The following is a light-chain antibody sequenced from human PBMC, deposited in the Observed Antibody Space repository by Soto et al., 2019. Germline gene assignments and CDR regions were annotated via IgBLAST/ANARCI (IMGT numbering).Light chain of an antibody. V-gene: IGKV1-33*01. CDR3: QQYDNFLLT. J-gene: IGKJ4*01. CDR1: QDISNY. Sequence: DIQMTQSPSSLSASVGDRVTISCQASQDISNYLNWYQQKPGRAPKLLIYDATSLETGVPSRFSRSGSGTDFNLTISSLQPEDIATYYCQQYDNFLLTFGGGTKVDI. CDR2: DAT.